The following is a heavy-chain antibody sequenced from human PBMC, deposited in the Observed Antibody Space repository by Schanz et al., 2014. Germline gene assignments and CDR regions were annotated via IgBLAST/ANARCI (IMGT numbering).Heavy chain of an antibody. V-gene: IGHV1-69*09. CDR3: ARGDCSNTNGYDKMGDFDY. CDR1: GGTFSSYT. Sequence: QVQLVQSGAEMKKPGSSVKVSCKASGGTFSSYTISWVRQAPGQGLEWMGRIISILGIPNYAQKFQGRVTFTADKSTSTAYMELSSMKSEDTAVYYCARGDCSNTNGYDKMGDFDYCGQGTLVTVSS. CDR2: IISILGIP. J-gene: IGHJ4*02. D-gene: IGHD2-2*01.